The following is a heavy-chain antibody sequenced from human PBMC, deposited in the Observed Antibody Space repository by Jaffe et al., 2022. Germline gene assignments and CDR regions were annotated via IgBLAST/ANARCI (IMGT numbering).Heavy chain of an antibody. D-gene: IGHD4-17*01. CDR3: SKVGGSASTVNFDY. V-gene: IGHV3-49*03. CDR1: GFTFGVYA. Sequence: EVQVVESGGGLVQPGRSLRLSCTASGFTFGVYAMSWFRQAPGKGLEWLGFIRSRTYGETTEYAASVKGRFTISRDDSKSIAYLQMSSLKTEDTAVYYCSKVGGSASTVNFDYWGQGTLVTVSS. CDR2: IRSRTYGETT. J-gene: IGHJ4*02.